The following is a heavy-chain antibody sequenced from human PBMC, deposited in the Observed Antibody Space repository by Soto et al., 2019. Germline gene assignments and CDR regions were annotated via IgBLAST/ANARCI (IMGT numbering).Heavy chain of an antibody. CDR3: ARGRNWFDP. Sequence: EVQLVESGGGLVQPGGSLRLSCAASGFSFSTYWMDWVRQAPGKGLEWVANITEGGGEKYYVDSVRGRFTISRDNAKNFLNLQMNSLRAEDTAIYYCARGRNWFDPWGQGTLVSVSS. CDR1: GFSFSTYW. CDR2: ITEGGGEK. V-gene: IGHV3-7*05. J-gene: IGHJ5*02.